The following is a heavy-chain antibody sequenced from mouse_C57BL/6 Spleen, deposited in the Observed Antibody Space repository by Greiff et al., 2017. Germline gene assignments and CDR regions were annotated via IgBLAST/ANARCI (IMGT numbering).Heavy chain of an antibody. CDR1: GYTFTDYN. Sequence: VQLQQSGPELVKPGASVKMSCKASGYTFTDYNMHWVQQSPGKSLEWIGYINPNNGGTSYNQKFKGKATLTVNTTSSTAYLGLGTLTSEDSAVFYGEGYMTYEGSRGYGGQGTPLTVSA. CDR3: EGYMTYEGSRGY. CDR2: INPNNGGT. V-gene: IGHV1-22*01. D-gene: IGHD3-2*02. J-gene: IGHJ2*01.